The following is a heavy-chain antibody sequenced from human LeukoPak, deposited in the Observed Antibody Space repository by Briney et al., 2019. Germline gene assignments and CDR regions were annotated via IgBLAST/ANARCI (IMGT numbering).Heavy chain of an antibody. J-gene: IGHJ4*02. D-gene: IGHD2-21*02. CDR3: ARVMMVTATKYYFDY. CDR1: GYSFTSYW. V-gene: IGHV5-51*01. CDR2: IYPGDSDT. Sequence: GESLKISCKGSGYSFTSYWIGWVRQMPGKGLEWMGIIYPGDSDTKYSPSFQGQVTMTADKSISTASLQWNSLKASDTAMYYCARVMMVTATKYYFDYWGQGTLVTVSS.